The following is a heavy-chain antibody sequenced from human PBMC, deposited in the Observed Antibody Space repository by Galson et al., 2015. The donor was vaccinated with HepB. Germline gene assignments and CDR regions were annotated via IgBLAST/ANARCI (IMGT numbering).Heavy chain of an antibody. Sequence: SLRLSCAASGFTFINYAMSWVRQAPGKGLEWVSSISGRGVGTTYYADSVKGRFTIPRDNSKNTLYLQMNGLRVEDTAVYYCATRRLENLRPPGLFHPRGQGTPVTVAS. CDR2: ISGRGVGT. V-gene: IGHV3-23*01. CDR1: GFTFINYA. J-gene: IGHJ5*02. CDR3: ATRRLENLRPPGLFHP.